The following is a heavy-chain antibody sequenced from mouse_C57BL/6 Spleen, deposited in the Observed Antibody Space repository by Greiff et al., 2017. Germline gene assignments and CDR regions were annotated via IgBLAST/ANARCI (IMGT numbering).Heavy chain of an antibody. D-gene: IGHD2-4*01. V-gene: IGHV1-61*01. Sequence: QVQLQQPGAELVRPGSSVKLSCKASGYTFTSYWMDWVKQRPGQGLEWIGNIYPSDSETHYNQKFKDKATLTVDKSSSTAYRQLSSLTSEDSAVYYCARGGLRREAWFAYWGQGTLVTVSA. CDR2: IYPSDSET. CDR1: GYTFTSYW. J-gene: IGHJ3*01. CDR3: ARGGLRREAWFAY.